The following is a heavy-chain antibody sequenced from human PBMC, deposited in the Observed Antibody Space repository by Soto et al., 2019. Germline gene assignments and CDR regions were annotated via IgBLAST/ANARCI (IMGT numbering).Heavy chain of an antibody. J-gene: IGHJ4*02. CDR2: INPNSGGT. CDR1: GYTFTGYY. V-gene: IGHV1-2*02. CDR3: TRPQYYYGSGSSDD. D-gene: IGHD3-10*01. Sequence: QVQLVQSGAEVKKPGASVKVSCKASGYTFTGYYMHWVRQAPGQGLEWMGWINPNSGGTNYAQKFQGRVTIFRDDSKNTAYLQMNSLKSEDTAVYYCTRPQYYYGSGSSDDWGQGTLVTVSS.